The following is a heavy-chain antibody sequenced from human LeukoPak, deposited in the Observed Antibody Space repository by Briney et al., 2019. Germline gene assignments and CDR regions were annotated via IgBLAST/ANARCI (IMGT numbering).Heavy chain of an antibody. CDR1: GFTFSTYS. CDR3: AMATDSYQFDY. CDR2: ISGSGSYI. V-gene: IGHV3-21*01. Sequence: PGGSLRLSCAASGFTFSTYSMNWVRQAPGKGLGWVSYISGSGSYIYYADSVKGRFTISRDNGKNSLYLQMNSLRAEDTAVYYCAMATDSYQFDYWGQGTLVTVSS. J-gene: IGHJ4*02. D-gene: IGHD5-24*01.